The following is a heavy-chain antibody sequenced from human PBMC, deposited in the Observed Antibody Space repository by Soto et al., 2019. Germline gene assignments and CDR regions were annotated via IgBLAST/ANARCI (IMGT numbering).Heavy chain of an antibody. V-gene: IGHV3-48*02. CDR3: ARDRGYTYGFDF. CDR1: GLTFTSDS. Sequence: GSLRLSCAASGLTFTSDSMNWVRQAPGKGLEWVSFISSSSSTIYYADSVKGRFTISRDNAKNSLYLQMNSLRDEDTAVYYCARDRGYTYGFDFCGQGALVTVSS. J-gene: IGHJ4*02. D-gene: IGHD5-18*01. CDR2: ISSSSSTI.